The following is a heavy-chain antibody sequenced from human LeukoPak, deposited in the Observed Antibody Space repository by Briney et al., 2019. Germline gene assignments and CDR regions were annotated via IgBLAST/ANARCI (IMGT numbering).Heavy chain of an antibody. J-gene: IGHJ4*02. Sequence: PGRSLRLSCAASGFTFSSYGMHWVRQAPRKGLERAAVISYDGSNKYYADSVKSRFTISRDNSKNTLYLQMNSLRAEDTAVYYCAKGDYYDRTHFDYWGQGTLVTVSS. CDR1: GFTFSSYG. V-gene: IGHV3-30*18. D-gene: IGHD3-22*01. CDR2: ISYDGSNK. CDR3: AKGDYYDRTHFDY.